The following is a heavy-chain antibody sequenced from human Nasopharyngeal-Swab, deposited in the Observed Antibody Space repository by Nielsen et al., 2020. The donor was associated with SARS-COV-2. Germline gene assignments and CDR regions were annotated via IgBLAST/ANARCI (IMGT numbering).Heavy chain of an antibody. Sequence: WIRQPPGKGLEWVSGISGSDGSTYYADSVKGRFAISRDTSKNTLYLQMNSLRAEDTAVYYCATHLFYFGYWGQGTLVTVSS. D-gene: IGHD3-3*02. CDR3: ATHLFYFGY. J-gene: IGHJ4*02. V-gene: IGHV3-23*01. CDR2: ISGSDGST.